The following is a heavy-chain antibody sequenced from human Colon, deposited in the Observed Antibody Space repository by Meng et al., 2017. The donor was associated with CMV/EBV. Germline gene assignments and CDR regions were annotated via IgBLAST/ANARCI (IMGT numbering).Heavy chain of an antibody. CDR1: GYTFIAYY. CDR3: ARNDGFYSPHGVDV. J-gene: IGHJ6*01. V-gene: IGHV1-2*02. CDR2: INPGSGGT. Sequence: ASVKVSCKASGYTFIAYYIHWVRQAPGQGLEWMGWINPGSGGTHYAKKFQGRVTMTRDKATSTFYLELNRLTSDDTALYYCARNDGFYSPHGVDVWGQGTTVTVSS. D-gene: IGHD3-3*01.